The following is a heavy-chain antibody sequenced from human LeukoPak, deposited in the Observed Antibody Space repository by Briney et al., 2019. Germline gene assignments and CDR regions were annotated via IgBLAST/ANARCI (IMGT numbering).Heavy chain of an antibody. CDR1: GGSISSYY. V-gene: IGHV4-59*01. J-gene: IGHJ5*02. CDR3: ARDKGGRLDP. CDR2: IYYSGST. D-gene: IGHD2-15*01. Sequence: SETLSLTCIVSGGSISSYYWSWIRQPPGKGLEWIGYIYYSGSTNYNPSLKSRVTISVDTSKNQFSLKLSSVTAADTAVYYCARDKGGRLDPWGQGTLVTVSS.